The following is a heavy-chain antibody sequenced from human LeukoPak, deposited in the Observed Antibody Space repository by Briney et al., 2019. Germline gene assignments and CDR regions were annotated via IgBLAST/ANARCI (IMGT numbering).Heavy chain of an antibody. J-gene: IGHJ4*02. D-gene: IGHD6-13*01. Sequence: GGSLRLSCAASGFTFSSYGMHWVRQAPGKGLEWVAFIRYDGSNKYYADSVKGRFTISRDNSKNSVYLQMNSLRAEDTAVYYCATLARLAGAGTSPRPYWGQGTLVTVSS. V-gene: IGHV3-30*02. CDR3: ATLARLAGAGTSPRPY. CDR1: GFTFSSYG. CDR2: IRYDGSNK.